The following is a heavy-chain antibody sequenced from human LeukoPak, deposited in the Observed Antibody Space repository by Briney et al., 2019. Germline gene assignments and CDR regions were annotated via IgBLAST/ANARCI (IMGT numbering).Heavy chain of an antibody. J-gene: IGHJ4*02. D-gene: IGHD5-24*01. Sequence: PGGSLRLSCAASGFIVSSNYMTWVRQAPGKGLAWVSVIYTGGSAYYADSVKGRFTISRDNSKNTLYLQMNSLRAEDTAVYYCAKESWMATIRAFDYWGQGTLVTVSS. CDR2: IYTGGSA. CDR1: GFIVSSNY. V-gene: IGHV3-53*01. CDR3: AKESWMATIRAFDY.